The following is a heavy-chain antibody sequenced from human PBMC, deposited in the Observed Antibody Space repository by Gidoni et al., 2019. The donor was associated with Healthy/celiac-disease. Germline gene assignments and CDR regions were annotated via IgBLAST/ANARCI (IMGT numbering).Heavy chain of an antibody. CDR2: ISYDGSNK. J-gene: IGHJ4*02. CDR3: ARDNHIVVGAPDY. V-gene: IGHV3-30-3*01. Sequence: QVQLVESGGGVVQPGRSLRLSCAASGFTFSSYAMHWVRQAPGKGLEWVAVISYDGSNKYYADSVKGRFTISRDNSKNTLYLQMNSLRAEDTAVYYCARDNHIVVGAPDYWGQGTLVTVSS. CDR1: GFTFSSYA. D-gene: IGHD2-15*01.